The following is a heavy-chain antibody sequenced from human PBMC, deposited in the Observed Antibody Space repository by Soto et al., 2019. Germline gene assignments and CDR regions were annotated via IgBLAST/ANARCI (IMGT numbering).Heavy chain of an antibody. CDR1: GFTLSSRW. J-gene: IGHJ4*02. V-gene: IGHV3-74*01. CDR3: ARDQDTYGQAVFDS. CDR2: IKTDGTST. Sequence: EVQLVESGGGLVQPGGSLRLSCAASGFTLSSRWMHWVRQAPGKGLVWVSRIKTDGTSTSYADSVKGRFTISRDNANKTLYLQMNSLRAEDTGMYYCARDQDTYGQAVFDSWGQGTLVTVSS. D-gene: IGHD2-15*01.